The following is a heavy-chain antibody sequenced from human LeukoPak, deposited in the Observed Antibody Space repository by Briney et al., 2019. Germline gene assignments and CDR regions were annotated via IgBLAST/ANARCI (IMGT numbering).Heavy chain of an antibody. CDR2: ISYDGSNK. V-gene: IGHV3-30-3*01. Sequence: GRSLRLSCAASGFTFSSYAMHWVRQAPGKGLEWVAVISYDGSNKYYADSVKGRFTISRDNAKNSLYLQMNSLRAEDTAVYYCARDGSGSYYSDAFDVWGQGTMVTVAS. CDR3: ARDGSGSYYSDAFDV. D-gene: IGHD3-10*01. CDR1: GFTFSSYA. J-gene: IGHJ3*01.